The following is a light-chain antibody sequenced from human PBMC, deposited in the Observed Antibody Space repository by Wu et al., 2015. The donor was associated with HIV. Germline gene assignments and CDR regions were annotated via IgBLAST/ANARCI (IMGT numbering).Light chain of an antibody. CDR1: QSVRST. V-gene: IGKV3-11*01. J-gene: IGKJ5*01. Sequence: EIVLTQSPATLTLSPGERATLSCRASQSVRSTLAWYQHRPGQTPRLPIYDASHRATGIPARFSGSGSGTDFTLTISSLEPEDFALYYCQQRGSWPLTFGQGTRLEI. CDR2: DAS. CDR3: QQRGSWPLT.